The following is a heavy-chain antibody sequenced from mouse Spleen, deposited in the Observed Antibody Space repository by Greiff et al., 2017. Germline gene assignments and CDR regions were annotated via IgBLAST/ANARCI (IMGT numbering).Heavy chain of an antibody. CDR1: GFTFSSYA. V-gene: IGHV5-4*01. Sequence: EVQGVESGGGLVKPGGSLKLSCAASGFTFSSYAMSWVRQTPEKRLEWVATISDGGSYTYYPDNVKGRFTISRDNAKNNLYLQMSHLKSEDTAMYYCARDRVIYYYGSLDYWGQGTTLTVSS. CDR3: ARDRVIYYYGSLDY. D-gene: IGHD1-1*01. CDR2: ISDGGSYT. J-gene: IGHJ2*01.